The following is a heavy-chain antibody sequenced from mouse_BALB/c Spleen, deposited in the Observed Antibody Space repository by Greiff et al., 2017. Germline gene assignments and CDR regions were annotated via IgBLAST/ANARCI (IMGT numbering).Heavy chain of an antibody. CDR3: TIGGLLRYAMDY. Sequence: VQLQQPGAELVKPGASVKLSCKASGYTFTSYCMHWVKLRPGQGFEWIGEINPSNGCTNYNEKCKRKATLTVDKSSSTAYMQLSSLTSEDTAVYYCTIGGLLRYAMDYWGQGTSVTVSS. J-gene: IGHJ4*01. CDR1: GYTFTSYC. CDR2: INPSNGCT. D-gene: IGHD1-1*01. V-gene: IGHV1S16*01.